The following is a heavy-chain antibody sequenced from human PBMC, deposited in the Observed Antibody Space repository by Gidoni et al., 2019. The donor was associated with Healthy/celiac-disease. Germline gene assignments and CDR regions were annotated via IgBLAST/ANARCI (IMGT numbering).Heavy chain of an antibody. CDR3: AKEYSSGWYRVRWFDP. Sequence: QVQLVESGGGVVQPGRSLRPSCAASGFTFSSYGMHWVRQAPGKGLEWVAVISYDGSNKYYADSVKGRFTISRDNSKNTLYLQMNSLRAEDTAVYYCAKEYSSGWYRVRWFDPWGQGTLVTVSS. CDR1: GFTFSSYG. V-gene: IGHV3-30*18. J-gene: IGHJ5*02. CDR2: ISYDGSNK. D-gene: IGHD6-19*01.